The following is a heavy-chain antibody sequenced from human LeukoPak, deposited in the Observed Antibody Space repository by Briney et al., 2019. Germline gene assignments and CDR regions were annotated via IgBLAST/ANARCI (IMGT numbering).Heavy chain of an antibody. Sequence: GGSLRPSCAASGFTFSTSVMHWVRQAPGKGLEWVAFIRYDGSSKYFADSVKGRFTISRDNSKNTLYLQMNSLRAEDTAVYYCAKGLTYGFDYWGQGTLVTVSS. J-gene: IGHJ4*02. CDR2: IRYDGSSK. V-gene: IGHV3-30*02. CDR1: GFTFSTSV. D-gene: IGHD3-10*01. CDR3: AKGLTYGFDY.